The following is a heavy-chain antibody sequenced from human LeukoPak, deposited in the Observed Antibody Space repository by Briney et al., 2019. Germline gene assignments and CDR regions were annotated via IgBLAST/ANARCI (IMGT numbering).Heavy chain of an antibody. D-gene: IGHD5-12*01. CDR2: FDPGDGER. J-gene: IGHJ5*02. CDR3: AAGPMSGYAPYNWFDP. CDR1: GHSLAQLS. Sequence: ASVKVSCKVSGHSLAQLSMHWVRQALGNGPEWMGGFDPGDGERIYEQKFQGRVTMTEDTSTDTAYMKLSNLRSDDTAVYYCAAGPMSGYAPYNWFDPWGQGTLVTVSS. V-gene: IGHV1-24*01.